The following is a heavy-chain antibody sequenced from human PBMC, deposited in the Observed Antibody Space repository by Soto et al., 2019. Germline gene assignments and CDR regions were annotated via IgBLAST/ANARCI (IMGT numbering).Heavy chain of an antibody. V-gene: IGHV3-13*01. CDR1: GFTFSSYD. Sequence: XASLLLSCAASGFTFSSYDMHWVRQATGKGLEWVSAIGTAGDTYYPGSVKGRFTISRENAKNSLYLQMNSLRAGDTAVYYCARSDSSGWYYFDYWGQGTLVTVSS. J-gene: IGHJ4*02. CDR3: ARSDSSGWYYFDY. CDR2: IGTAGDT. D-gene: IGHD6-19*01.